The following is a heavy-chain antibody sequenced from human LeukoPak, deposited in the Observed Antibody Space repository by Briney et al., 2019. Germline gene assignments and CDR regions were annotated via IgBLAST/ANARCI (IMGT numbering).Heavy chain of an antibody. CDR2: ISSSSSYI. Sequence: PGGSLRLSCAASGFTLSSYSMNWVRQAPGKGLEWVSSISSSSSYIYYADSVKGRFTISRDNAKNSLYLQMNSLRAEDTALYHCARDRGQKTFDPWGQGTLVTVSS. CDR1: GFTLSSYS. V-gene: IGHV3-21*04. CDR3: ARDRGQKTFDP. J-gene: IGHJ5*02.